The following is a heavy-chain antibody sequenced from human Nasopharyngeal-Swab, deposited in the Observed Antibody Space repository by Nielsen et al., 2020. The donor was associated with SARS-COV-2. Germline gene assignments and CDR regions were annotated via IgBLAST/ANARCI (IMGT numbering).Heavy chain of an antibody. Sequence: GGSLKLSCAASGFTFSSYSMNWVRQAPGKGLEWVSYISSSSSTTYYADSVKGRFTISRDNSKNTLYLQMNSLRAEDTAVYYCAKDPFSGIAAADHFDYWGQGTLVTVSS. V-gene: IGHV3-48*01. CDR3: AKDPFSGIAAADHFDY. J-gene: IGHJ4*02. D-gene: IGHD6-13*01. CDR1: GFTFSSYS. CDR2: ISSSSSTT.